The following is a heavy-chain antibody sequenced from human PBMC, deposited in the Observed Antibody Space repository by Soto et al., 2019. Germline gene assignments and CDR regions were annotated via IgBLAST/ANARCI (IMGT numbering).Heavy chain of an antibody. J-gene: IGHJ4*02. V-gene: IGHV3-23*01. CDR3: AKAIAHYYDSSGYYDF. Sequence: GWSMRLACAASGFTFSSYAMSWVRQAPGKGLEWVSAISGSGGSTYYADSVKGRFTISRDNSKNTLYLQMNSLRAEDTAVYYCAKAIAHYYDSSGYYDFWGQGTLVTVSS. CDR2: ISGSGGST. D-gene: IGHD3-22*01. CDR1: GFTFSSYA.